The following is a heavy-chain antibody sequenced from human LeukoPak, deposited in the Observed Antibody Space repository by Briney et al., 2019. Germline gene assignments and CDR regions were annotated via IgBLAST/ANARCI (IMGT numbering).Heavy chain of an antibody. J-gene: IGHJ6*02. CDR1: GFTFSSYG. D-gene: IGHD5-12*01. V-gene: IGHV3-33*01. CDR3: ARDPGGSGYDSDYYYYYGMDV. Sequence: GGSLRLSCAASGFTFSSYGMHWVRQAPGKGLEWVAVIWYDGSNKYYADSVKGRFTISRDNSKNTLYLQMNSLRAEDTAVYYCARDPGGSGYDSDYYYYYGMDVWGQGTTVTASS. CDR2: IWYDGSNK.